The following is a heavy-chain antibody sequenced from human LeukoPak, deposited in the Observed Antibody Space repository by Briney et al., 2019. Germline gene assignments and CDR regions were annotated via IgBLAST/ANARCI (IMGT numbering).Heavy chain of an antibody. D-gene: IGHD1-26*01. J-gene: IGHJ4*02. CDR1: SYTFTRYG. V-gene: IGHV1-18*01. Sequence: ASVKVSCKASSYTFTRYGISWVRQAPGQGLEWMGWISGSNGNTNYAQKFQGRVSMTADASTSTAYMELRSLRSDDTAVYYCARSGRGTYYYFDLWGQGTLVTVSS. CDR2: ISGSNGNT. CDR3: ARSGRGTYYYFDL.